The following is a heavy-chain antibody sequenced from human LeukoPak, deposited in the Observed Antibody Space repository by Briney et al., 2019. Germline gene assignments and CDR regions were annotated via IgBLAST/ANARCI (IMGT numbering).Heavy chain of an antibody. V-gene: IGHV4-4*02. J-gene: IGHJ3*02. CDR1: GASITSNW. Sequence: PSETLSLTCAVSGASITSNWWSWVRQPPGKGLEWIGEIYHSGSTNYNPSLKSRVTISVDKSKNQFSLKLSSVTAADTAVYYCARGEGGSSLEFAFDIWGQGTMVTVSS. D-gene: IGHD2-2*01. CDR2: IYHSGST. CDR3: ARGEGGSSLEFAFDI.